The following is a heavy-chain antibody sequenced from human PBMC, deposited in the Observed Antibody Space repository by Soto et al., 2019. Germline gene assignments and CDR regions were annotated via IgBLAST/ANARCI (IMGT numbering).Heavy chain of an antibody. D-gene: IGHD1-26*01. Sequence: EVQLVESGGGLVKPGGSLRLSCAASGFTFNNAWMNWVRQAPGKGLEWVGRIKSKTDGGTTDYAAPVKGRFTVSRDDSRNTLFLQMNSLKTEDTVVYYCSPSTNSGMYYMPVDFWGQGTLVTVSS. V-gene: IGHV3-15*07. CDR3: SPSTNSGMYYMPVDF. CDR2: IKSKTDGGTT. CDR1: GFTFNNAW. J-gene: IGHJ4*02.